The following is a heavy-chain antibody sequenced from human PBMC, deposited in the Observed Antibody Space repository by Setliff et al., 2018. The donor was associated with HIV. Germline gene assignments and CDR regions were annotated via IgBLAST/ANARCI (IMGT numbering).Heavy chain of an antibody. V-gene: IGHV4-34*01. D-gene: IGHD2-21*01. Sequence: SETLSLTCAVYGGSFNDYSWTWIRQAPGKGLEWIGETSHNGESGYNTSLTSRVTISVDTSKRQFSLKLTSVTAADTAVYYCARSGYCVGTDCYRGPLDYWGQGVLVTVSS. CDR2: TSHNGES. CDR3: ARSGYCVGTDCYRGPLDY. J-gene: IGHJ4*02. CDR1: GGSFNDYS.